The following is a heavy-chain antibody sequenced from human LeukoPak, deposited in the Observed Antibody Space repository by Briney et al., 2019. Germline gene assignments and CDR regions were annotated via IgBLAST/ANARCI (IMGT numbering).Heavy chain of an antibody. CDR3: ARGLGGSYYFDH. D-gene: IGHD1-26*01. CDR1: GGSINSGGYY. J-gene: IGHJ4*02. V-gene: IGHV4-31*03. Sequence: PSQTLSLTCTVSGGSINSGGYYWSWIRQHPGKGLEWTGYISYSGSTYYNPSLKSRVTISVDTSKNQFSLNLNSINAADTAVYYCARGLGGSYYFDHWGQGTLVTVSS. CDR2: ISYSGST.